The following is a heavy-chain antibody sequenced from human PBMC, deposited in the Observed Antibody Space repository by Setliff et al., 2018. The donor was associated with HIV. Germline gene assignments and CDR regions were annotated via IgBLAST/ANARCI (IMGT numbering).Heavy chain of an antibody. Sequence: SETLSLTCTVSGGSVNNGSYYWSWVRQPAGKGLDWIGRVYSSGSTKYNPSLKSRVTISVDTSKNQFSLRLNSVTAADTAVYYCVRGGDTSSWYWGRWFDPWGQGTLVTVSS. D-gene: IGHD6-13*01. CDR1: GGSVNNGSYY. J-gene: IGHJ5*02. V-gene: IGHV4-61*10. CDR2: VYSSGST. CDR3: VRGGDTSSWYWGRWFDP.